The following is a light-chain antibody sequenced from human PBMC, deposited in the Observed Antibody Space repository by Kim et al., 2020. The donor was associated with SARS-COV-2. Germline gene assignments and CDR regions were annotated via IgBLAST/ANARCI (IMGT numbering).Light chain of an antibody. CDR2: RNN. V-gene: IGLV10-54*04. CDR1: NNNVGNQG. J-gene: IGLJ3*02. Sequence: QAGLTQPPSVSKGLRQTATLTCTGNNNNVGNQGAAWLQQHQGHPPKLLSYRNNNWPSGISERFSASRSGDTASLTITGLQPEDETDYYCSAWDSSLSAWVFGGGTQLTVL. CDR3: SAWDSSLSAWV.